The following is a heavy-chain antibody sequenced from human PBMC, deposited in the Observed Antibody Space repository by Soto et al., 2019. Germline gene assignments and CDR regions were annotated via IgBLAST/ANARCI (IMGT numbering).Heavy chain of an antibody. CDR1: GFSFGDYA. J-gene: IGHJ4*02. V-gene: IGHV3-49*03. Sequence: GGSLRLSCTTSGFSFGDYAMSWLRQAPGKGLEWVGFIRSKAYGGTSEYAASVKGRFTISRDDSKSIAYLQMDSLNTEDTAEYYCARLSGNRNDRGYCDYWGQGSLVTVSS. CDR2: IRSKAYGGTS. CDR3: ARLSGNRNDRGYCDY. D-gene: IGHD1-1*01.